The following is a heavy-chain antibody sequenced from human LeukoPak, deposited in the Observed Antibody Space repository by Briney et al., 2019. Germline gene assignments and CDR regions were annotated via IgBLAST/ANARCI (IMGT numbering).Heavy chain of an antibody. D-gene: IGHD5-18*01. CDR2: INPNSGGT. CDR3: ARGQYSYGYGTGFDY. CDR1: GYTFTGYY. J-gene: IGHJ4*02. Sequence: GASVKVSCKASGYTFTGYYMHWVRQAPGQGLEWMGWINPNSGGTNYAQKFQGRVTMTRDTSISTAYMELSRLRSDDTAVYYCARGQYSYGYGTGFDYWGQGTLVTVSS. V-gene: IGHV1-2*02.